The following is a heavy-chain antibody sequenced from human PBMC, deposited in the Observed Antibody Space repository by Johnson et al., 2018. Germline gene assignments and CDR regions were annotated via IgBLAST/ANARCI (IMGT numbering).Heavy chain of an antibody. CDR1: GFTFSSYG. V-gene: IGHV3-30*18. Sequence: VQLVESGGGVVQPGRSLRLSCAASGFTFSSYGMHWVRQAPGKGLEWVAVISYDGSNKYYADSVKGRFTISRDNSKNTLYLQMNSVRAEDTAVYYCAKDGVAARESYYYYYMDVWGKGTTVTVSS. CDR3: AKDGVAARESYYYYYMDV. J-gene: IGHJ6*03. CDR2: ISYDGSNK. D-gene: IGHD6-6*01.